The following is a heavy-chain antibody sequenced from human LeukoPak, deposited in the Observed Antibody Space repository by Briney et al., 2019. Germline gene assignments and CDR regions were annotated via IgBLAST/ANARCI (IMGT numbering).Heavy chain of an antibody. CDR2: IPIFGTP. J-gene: IGHJ4*02. Sequence: ASVKVSCKASGGTSKNYAITWVRQAPGQGLEWLGGIPIFGTPNYAQKLQGRVTFTAEASTPTAYMELANLRSEDTAMYYCARRSGCSTPECYISGRDYFDYWGLGTLVAVST. V-gene: IGHV1-69*13. CDR3: ARRSGCSTPECYISGRDYFDY. CDR1: GGTSKNYA. D-gene: IGHD2-15*01.